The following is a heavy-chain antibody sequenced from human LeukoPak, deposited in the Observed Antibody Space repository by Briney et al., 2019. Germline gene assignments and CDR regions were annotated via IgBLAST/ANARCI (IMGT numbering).Heavy chain of an antibody. CDR2: IYHSGST. Sequence: PSETLSLTCAVSGGSISSGNWWSWVRQPPGKGLEWIGEIYHSGSTNYNPSLKSRVTISVDKSKNQFSLKLSSVTAADTAVYYCARDRLMITFGGAEDYYFDYWGQGTLVTVSS. V-gene: IGHV4-4*02. J-gene: IGHJ4*02. CDR1: GGSISSGNW. D-gene: IGHD3-16*01. CDR3: ARDRLMITFGGAEDYYFDY.